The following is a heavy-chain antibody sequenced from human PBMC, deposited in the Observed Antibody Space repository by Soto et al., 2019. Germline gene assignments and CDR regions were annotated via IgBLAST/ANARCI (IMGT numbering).Heavy chain of an antibody. CDR2: IKSDGSNT. J-gene: IGHJ6*03. Sequence: EVQLVESGGGLVQPGGSLRLSCAASGFTFSSYWMHWVRQAPGMGLVRVSRIKSDGSNTNYADSVKGRFTNSTDNAKNTVYLQKNSLRAEDTAGHYWARYGRIATAGPGIRYYHKDVWGKGTTVTVSS. CDR1: GFTFSSYW. CDR3: ARYGRIATAGPGIRYYHKDV. V-gene: IGHV3-74*01. D-gene: IGHD6-13*01.